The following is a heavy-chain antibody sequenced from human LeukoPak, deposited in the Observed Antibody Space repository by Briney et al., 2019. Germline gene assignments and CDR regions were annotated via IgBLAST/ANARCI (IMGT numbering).Heavy chain of an antibody. D-gene: IGHD2-2*01. CDR2: ISAYNGNT. CDR1: GYTFTSYG. V-gene: IGHV1-18*01. CDR3: ARESADIVVVPAPSESWFDP. Sequence: WASVKVSCKASGYTFTSYGISWVRQAPGQGLEWMGWISAYNGNTNYAQKLQGRVTMTTDTSTSTAYMELRSLRSDDTAVYYCARESADIVVVPAPSESWFDPWGQGTLVNVSS. J-gene: IGHJ5*02.